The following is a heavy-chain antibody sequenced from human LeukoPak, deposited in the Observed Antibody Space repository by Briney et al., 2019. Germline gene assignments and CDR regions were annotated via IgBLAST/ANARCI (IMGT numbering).Heavy chain of an antibody. Sequence: PSQTLSLTCTVSGGSISSGGYYWSWIRQHPGKGLEWIGYIYYSGSTYYNPSLKSRVTISVDTSKNQFSLKLSSVAAADTAVYYCARSRAGDPGPGYYFDYWGQGTLVTVSS. V-gene: IGHV4-31*03. CDR2: IYYSGST. CDR3: ARSRAGDPGPGYYFDY. J-gene: IGHJ4*02. CDR1: GGSISSGGYY. D-gene: IGHD3-10*01.